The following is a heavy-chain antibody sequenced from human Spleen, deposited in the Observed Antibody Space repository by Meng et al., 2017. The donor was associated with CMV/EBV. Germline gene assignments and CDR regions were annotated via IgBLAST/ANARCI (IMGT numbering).Heavy chain of an antibody. CDR2: ISGSGGDT. CDR1: AFTFSQYA. CDR3: AKDHYGTSSLYYFDY. Sequence: GESLKISCAASAFTFSQYAMSWVRQAPGKGLEWVSAISGSGGDTYYADPVKGRVTISRDNSRNTLFLQMNSLRAEYTAVYYCAKDHYGTSSLYYFDYWGQGTLVTVSS. J-gene: IGHJ4*02. D-gene: IGHD6-6*01. V-gene: IGHV3-23*01.